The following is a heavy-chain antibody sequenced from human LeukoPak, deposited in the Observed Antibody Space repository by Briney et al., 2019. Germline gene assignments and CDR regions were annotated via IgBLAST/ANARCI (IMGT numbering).Heavy chain of an antibody. CDR1: GYTFISYY. D-gene: IGHD3-22*01. CDR3: ARDPHYYDSSGSWYYFDY. CDR2: INPSGGST. J-gene: IGHJ4*02. Sequence: ASVKVSCKASGYTFISYYMHWVRQAPGQGLEWMGIINPSGGSTSYAQKFQGRVTMTRDTSTSTVYMELSSLRSEDTAVYYCARDPHYYDSSGSWYYFDYWGQGTLVTVSS. V-gene: IGHV1-46*01.